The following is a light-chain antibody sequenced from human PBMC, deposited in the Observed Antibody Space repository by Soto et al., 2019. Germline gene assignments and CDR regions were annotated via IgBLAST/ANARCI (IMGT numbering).Light chain of an antibody. CDR2: GAS. J-gene: IGKJ4*01. V-gene: IGKV3-15*01. CDR1: QSVSSN. Sequence: EIVMTQSPATLSVSPGERATLSCSASQSVSSNLAWYQQKPGQPPRLLIYGASTRATGIPARFSGSGSGTEFTLTISSLQSEDFAVYYCQQYNKWPPLTFGGGTKVEIK. CDR3: QQYNKWPPLT.